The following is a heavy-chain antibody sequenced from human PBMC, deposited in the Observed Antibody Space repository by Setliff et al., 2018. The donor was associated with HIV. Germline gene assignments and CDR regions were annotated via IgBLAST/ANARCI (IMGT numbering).Heavy chain of an antibody. J-gene: IGHJ4*02. D-gene: IGHD3-10*01. CDR3: ARVFGPGDFDY. CDR1: GFTFSSYA. Sequence: GGSLRLSCAASGFTFSSYAMHWVRQAAGKGLEWVAVIWYDGSIEYYIDSVKGRFTISRDNSKSTLYLQMNSLRAEDTAVYYCARVFGPGDFDYWGQGTLVTVSS. CDR2: IWYDGSIE. V-gene: IGHV3-30*04.